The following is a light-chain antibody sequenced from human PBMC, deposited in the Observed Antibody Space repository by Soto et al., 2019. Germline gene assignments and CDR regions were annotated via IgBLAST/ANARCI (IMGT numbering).Light chain of an antibody. Sequence: EIVLTQSPGTLSLSPGESATLSCRASQTVSRSYFVWYQQKPGQAPRLLIYGASARAPGIPDRFCGTGSGTESTLTISRLEPEDFAVYFCQHFDSSPTFGGGTKVEIK. CDR2: GAS. CDR1: QTVSRSY. J-gene: IGKJ4*01. V-gene: IGKV3-20*01. CDR3: QHFDSSPT.